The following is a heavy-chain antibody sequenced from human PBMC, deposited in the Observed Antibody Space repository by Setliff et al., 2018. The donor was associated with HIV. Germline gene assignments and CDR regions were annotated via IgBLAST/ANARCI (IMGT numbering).Heavy chain of an antibody. CDR1: GGPLSAHH. CDR2: INHSEDT. D-gene: IGHD7-27*01. V-gene: IGHV4-34*01. J-gene: IGHJ5*02. CDR3: ARCRLNGGFNL. Sequence: SETLSLTCAFYGGPLSAHHWGWIRQPPGKGLEWIGEINHSEDTNYNPFLKSRVTISLDMSKNQFSLKLSSVTAADTAVYYCARCRLNGGFNLWGQGTLVTVSS.